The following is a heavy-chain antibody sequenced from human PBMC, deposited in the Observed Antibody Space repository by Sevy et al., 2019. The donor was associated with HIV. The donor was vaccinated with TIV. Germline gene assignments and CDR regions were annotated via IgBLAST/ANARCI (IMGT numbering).Heavy chain of an antibody. CDR1: GGSFSGYY. CDR2: INHSGST. D-gene: IGHD3-9*01. Sequence: SETLSLTCAVYGGSFSGYYWSWIRQPPGKGLKWIGEINHSGSTNYNPSLKSRVTISVDTSKNQFSLKLSSVTAADTAVYYCARLGVNYDILTGRPYGMDVWGRGTTVTVSS. V-gene: IGHV4-34*01. CDR3: ARLGVNYDILTGRPYGMDV. J-gene: IGHJ6*02.